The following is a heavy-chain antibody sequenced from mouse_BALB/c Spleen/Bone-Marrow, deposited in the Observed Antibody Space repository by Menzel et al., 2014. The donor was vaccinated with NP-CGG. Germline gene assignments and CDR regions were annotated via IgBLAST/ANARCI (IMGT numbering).Heavy chain of an antibody. CDR3: ASYCCGRYFDV. V-gene: IGHV14-3*02. Sequence: VQLQQSGAELVKPGASVKLSCTASGFNIKDTYMHWVKQRPEQGLEWIGRIDPANGNTKYDPKFQGKATITADTSSNTAYLQLSSLTSEDTAVYYCASYCCGRYFDVWGAGTTVTVSS. D-gene: IGHD1-1*01. CDR1: GFNIKDTY. CDR2: IDPANGNT. J-gene: IGHJ1*01.